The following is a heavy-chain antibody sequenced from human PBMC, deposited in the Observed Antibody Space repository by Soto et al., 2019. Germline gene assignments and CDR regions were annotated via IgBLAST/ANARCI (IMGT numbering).Heavy chain of an antibody. J-gene: IGHJ4*02. CDR1: SGSISNNYW. CDR3: AGRPGYFFGD. V-gene: IGHV4-4*02. Sequence: SETLSLTCAVSSGSISNNYWWSWVRQPPGKGLEYIGEIYHSGTTNYNPSLKNRVTISVDKSKNQFSLKLNSVTAADTAVYYCAGRPGYFFGDWAQGTLVTVSS. CDR2: IYHSGTT.